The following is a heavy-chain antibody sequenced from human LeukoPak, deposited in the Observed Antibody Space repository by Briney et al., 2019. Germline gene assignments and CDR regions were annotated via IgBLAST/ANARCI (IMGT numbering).Heavy chain of an antibody. D-gene: IGHD3-10*01. CDR1: GGSISSNSYY. Sequence: SETLSLTCTVSGGSISSNSYYWGWIRQPPGKGLEWIGSIYYSGSTYYNPSLKSRVTISVDTSKNQFSLKLSSVTAADTAVYYCARLGYYGSGSLIDYFDYWGQGTLVTVSS. V-gene: IGHV4-39*01. CDR2: IYYSGST. CDR3: ARLGYYGSGSLIDYFDY. J-gene: IGHJ4*02.